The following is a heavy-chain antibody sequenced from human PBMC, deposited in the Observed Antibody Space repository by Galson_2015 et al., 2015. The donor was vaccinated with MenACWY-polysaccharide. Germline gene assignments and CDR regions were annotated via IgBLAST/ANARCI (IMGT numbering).Heavy chain of an antibody. CDR3: AKGWGYVYGDSIDY. CDR2: ISGDGGST. D-gene: IGHD4-17*01. Sequence: SLRLSCAASGFTFDDYVMHWVRQAPGKGLEWVSLISGDGGSTYYADSVKGRFTISRDNSKNSLYLQMYSLRIEDTALYYCAKGWGYVYGDSIDYSVQGTLVTVSS. V-gene: IGHV3-43*02. CDR1: GFTFDDYV. J-gene: IGHJ4*02.